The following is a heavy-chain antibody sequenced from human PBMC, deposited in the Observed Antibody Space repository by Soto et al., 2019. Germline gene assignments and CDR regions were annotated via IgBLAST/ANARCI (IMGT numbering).Heavy chain of an antibody. Sequence: GGSLRLSCATSGFSFEDYPMHWVRQAPGKGLEWVSGIGWNSDYIGYADSVKGRFTISRDNAKNSLYLQMDSLRPDDTALYYCANESYANLNYYYGLDVWGQGTPVTVSS. CDR2: IGWNSDYI. V-gene: IGHV3-9*01. D-gene: IGHD3-16*01. CDR3: ANESYANLNYYYGLDV. CDR1: GFSFEDYP. J-gene: IGHJ6*02.